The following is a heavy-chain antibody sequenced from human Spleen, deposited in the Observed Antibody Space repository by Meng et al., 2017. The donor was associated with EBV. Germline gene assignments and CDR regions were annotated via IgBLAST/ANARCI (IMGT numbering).Heavy chain of an antibody. CDR3: AAAHYYDSSGYYYPFDY. Sequence: WGAGLLKPADTLAPPPVVYGRSFSVSYGSWIRQPPGKGLEGIGDINHSGSTNYNPSLKSRVTISVDTSKNQFSLKLSSVTAADTAVYYCAAAHYYDSSGYYYPFDYWGQGTLVTVSS. CDR1: GRSFSVSY. J-gene: IGHJ4*02. D-gene: IGHD3-22*01. CDR2: INHSGST. V-gene: IGHV4-34*01.